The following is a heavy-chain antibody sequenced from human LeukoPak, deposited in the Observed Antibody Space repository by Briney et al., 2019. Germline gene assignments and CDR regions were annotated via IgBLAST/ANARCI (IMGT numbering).Heavy chain of an antibody. D-gene: IGHD2-2*01. CDR3: ARRYCGSPSCVNWFDP. CDR2: INGDGSST. J-gene: IGHJ5*02. Sequence: GGSLRLSCAASGFTFSSYWMYCVRQAPGKGLVWVSRINGDGSSTSYADSVKGRFTISRDNAKNTLFLQMNSLRAEDTAVYYCARRYCGSPSCVNWFDPWGQGALVTVSS. V-gene: IGHV3-74*01. CDR1: GFTFSSYW.